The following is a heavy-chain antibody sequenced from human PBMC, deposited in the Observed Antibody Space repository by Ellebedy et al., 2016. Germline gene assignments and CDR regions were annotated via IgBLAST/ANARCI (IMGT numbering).Heavy chain of an antibody. J-gene: IGHJ2*01. Sequence: SETLSLTCTVLGGSIGSSFWTWIRQPPGKGLEWIGYLYYSENTNWNTNYNPSLKSRVTISVDTSKNQFSLKLSSVSAADTAVYYCARRGYLNLWGRGILVTVSS. CDR3: ARRGYLNL. CDR2: LYYSENTNWNT. V-gene: IGHV4-59*08. CDR1: GGSIGSSF.